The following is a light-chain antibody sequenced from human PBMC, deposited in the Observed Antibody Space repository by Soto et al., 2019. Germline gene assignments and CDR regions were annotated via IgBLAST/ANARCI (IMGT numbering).Light chain of an antibody. CDR2: EGT. CDR3: CSYAGSNTYV. V-gene: IGLV2-23*01. CDR1: SSDVGSYDL. J-gene: IGLJ1*01. Sequence: LTQPASVSGSPGQSITISCTGTSSDVGSYDLVSWYQQHPGKPPKLMIYEGTKRPSGISNRFSGSKSGNTASLTISGLQAEDETDYYCCSYAGSNTYVFGTGTKVTVL.